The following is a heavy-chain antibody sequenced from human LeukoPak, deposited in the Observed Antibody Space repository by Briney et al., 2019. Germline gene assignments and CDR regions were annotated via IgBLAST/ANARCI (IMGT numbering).Heavy chain of an antibody. CDR3: ARVPRSYYYYYYMDV. V-gene: IGHV4-59*01. J-gene: IGHJ6*03. CDR2: IYYSGSS. CDR1: GGSISGYH. Sequence: SETLSLTCNVSGGSISGYHWSWIRQPPGKGLEWLGYIYYSGSSNYNPSLKSRVSISVDTAKNQFSLKLSSVTAADTAVYYCARVPRSYYYYYYMDVWGKGTTVTVSS.